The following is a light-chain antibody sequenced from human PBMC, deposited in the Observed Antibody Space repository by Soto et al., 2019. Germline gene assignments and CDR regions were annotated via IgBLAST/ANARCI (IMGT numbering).Light chain of an antibody. CDR3: QQSYSTLWT. J-gene: IGKJ1*01. CDR2: AAS. Sequence: DMQMTQSPPSLSPSVGSTVTITCRASKTISSYFNRYQQKPGKDPKLLIYAASSLQSGVPSRFSGSGSGTDFTLTISSLQPEDFATYYCQQSYSTLWTFGQGPKVDIK. V-gene: IGKV1-39*01. CDR1: KTISSY.